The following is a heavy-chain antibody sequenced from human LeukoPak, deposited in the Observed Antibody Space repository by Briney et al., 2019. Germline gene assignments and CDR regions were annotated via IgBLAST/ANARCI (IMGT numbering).Heavy chain of an antibody. CDR3: ARDLSRSFSMIRGLIQHREFDF. Sequence: PGGSLRLSCAASGFTFSRYEMNWVPEAPGKGLEGVANIKQDGSEKYYVDPVKGRFTISKYNAKNSLYLQMNSLRAEDTAVYYCARDLSRSFSMIRGLIQHREFDFCGRGTLVTVSS. CDR1: GFTFSRYE. CDR2: IKQDGSEK. J-gene: IGHJ4*02. V-gene: IGHV3-7*01. D-gene: IGHD3-10*01.